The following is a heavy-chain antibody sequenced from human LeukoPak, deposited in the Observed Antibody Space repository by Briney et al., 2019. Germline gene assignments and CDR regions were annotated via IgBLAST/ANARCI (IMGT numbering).Heavy chain of an antibody. CDR2: IKPKTDGETT. J-gene: IGHJ4*02. CDR3: ITPLPYSAQ. Sequence: GGSLRLSCAASGFTFSNAYMNWVRQAPGKGLEWVGRIKPKTDGETTECAAPVKDRFSISRDDSKSMMYLQMNSLKTEDTAVYYCITPLPYSAQGGQGTLVTVSS. V-gene: IGHV3-15*07. CDR1: GFTFSNAY. D-gene: IGHD2-21*01.